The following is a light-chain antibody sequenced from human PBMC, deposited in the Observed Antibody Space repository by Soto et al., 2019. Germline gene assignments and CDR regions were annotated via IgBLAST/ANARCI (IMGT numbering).Light chain of an antibody. Sequence: QSVLTQPASVSGSPGQSITISCTGTSSDVGAYNYVSWYQQYPGKAPKLMIYGVTNRPSGVSNRFSGSKTGNTASLTISGLHAEDEADYYCFSHRGGDSHVFETGTKVTVL. J-gene: IGLJ1*01. CDR3: FSHRGGDSHV. V-gene: IGLV2-14*01. CDR2: GVT. CDR1: SSDVGAYNY.